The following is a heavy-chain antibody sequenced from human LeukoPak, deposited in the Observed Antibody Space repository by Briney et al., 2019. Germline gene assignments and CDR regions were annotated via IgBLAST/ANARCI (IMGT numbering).Heavy chain of an antibody. CDR2: ISSSSSYI. CDR1: GFIVSSNY. J-gene: IGHJ4*02. CDR3: ARDNYDSSGYYHEDY. Sequence: PGGSLRLSXAASGFIVSSNYMNWVRQAPGKGLEWGSSISSSSSYIKYADSVKGRFTISRDNAKDSLYLQMNSLRAEDTAVYYCARDNYDSSGYYHEDYWGQGTLVTVSS. V-gene: IGHV3-21*01. D-gene: IGHD3-22*01.